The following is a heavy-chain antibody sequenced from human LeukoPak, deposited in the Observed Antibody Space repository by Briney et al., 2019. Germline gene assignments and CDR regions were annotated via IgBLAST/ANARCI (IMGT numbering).Heavy chain of an antibody. V-gene: IGHV3-30-3*01. CDR1: GFTFSSYA. D-gene: IGHD3-3*01. J-gene: IGHJ4*02. CDR3: AKDRVIYDFWSGYSSLFDY. CDR2: ISYDGSNR. Sequence: GGSLRLSCAASGFTFSSYAMHWVRQAPGKGLEWVAVISYDGSNRYYADSVKGRFTISRDNSKNTLYLQMNSLRAEDTAVYYCAKDRVIYDFWSGYSSLFDYWGQGTLVTVSS.